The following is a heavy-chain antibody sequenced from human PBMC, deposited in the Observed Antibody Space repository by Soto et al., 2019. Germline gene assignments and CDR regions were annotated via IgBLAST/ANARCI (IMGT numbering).Heavy chain of an antibody. CDR2: ISSSGSTI. V-gene: IGHV3-48*03. D-gene: IGHD3-22*01. Sequence: EVQLVESGGGLVQPGGSLRLSCAASGFTFSSYEMNWVRQAPGKGLEWVSYISSSGSTIYYADSVKGRFTISRDNAKNSLYLQMNSLRAEDTAVYYCARERYSSGYYSWGQVTLVTVSS. CDR1: GFTFSSYE. J-gene: IGHJ4*02. CDR3: ARERYSSGYYS.